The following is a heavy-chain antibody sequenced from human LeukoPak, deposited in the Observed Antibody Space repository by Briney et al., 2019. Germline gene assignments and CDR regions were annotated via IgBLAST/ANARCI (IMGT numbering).Heavy chain of an antibody. Sequence: ASVKVSCKASGYTFTGYYMHWARQAPGQGLEWMGWINPNSGGTNYAQKFQGRVTMTRDTSISTAYMELSSLRSEDTAVYYCAGRGKWELLGSHDAFDIWGQGTMVTVSS. D-gene: IGHD1-26*01. J-gene: IGHJ3*02. CDR1: GYTFTGYY. V-gene: IGHV1-2*02. CDR3: AGRGKWELLGSHDAFDI. CDR2: INPNSGGT.